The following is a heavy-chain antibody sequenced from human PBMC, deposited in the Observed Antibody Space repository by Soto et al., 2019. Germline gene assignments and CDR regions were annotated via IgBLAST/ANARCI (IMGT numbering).Heavy chain of an antibody. D-gene: IGHD3-10*01. CDR2: IYWDDDK. CDR1: GFSLSTSGVG. V-gene: IGHV2-5*02. Sequence: QITLKESGPTLVKPTQTLTLTCTFSGFSLSTSGVGVGWIRQPPGKALEWLALIYWDDDKRYSPSLKSRLTITKDTSKNKVVLTMTNMDHVDTATYYCAHRESSMATRYWYFDLWGRGTLVTVSS. J-gene: IGHJ2*01. CDR3: AHRESSMATRYWYFDL.